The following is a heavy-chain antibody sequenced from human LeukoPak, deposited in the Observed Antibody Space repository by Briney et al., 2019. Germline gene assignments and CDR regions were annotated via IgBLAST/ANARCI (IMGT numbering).Heavy chain of an antibody. J-gene: IGHJ4*02. CDR2: ISGSGTST. V-gene: IGHV3-23*01. Sequence: GGSLRLSCAASGFTFSSYGMSWVRQAPGKGLEWVSAISGSGTSTYYADSVKGRFTISTDNSKNTLYLQMNSLRAEDTAVYYCARGYAVGGVFDYWGQGTLVTVSS. CDR1: GFTFSSYG. CDR3: ARGYAVGGVFDY. D-gene: IGHD3-16*01.